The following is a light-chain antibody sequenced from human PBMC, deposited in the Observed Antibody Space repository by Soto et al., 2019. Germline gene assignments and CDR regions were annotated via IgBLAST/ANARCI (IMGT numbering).Light chain of an antibody. V-gene: IGKV1-39*01. CDR2: TAS. J-gene: IGKJ4*01. CDR3: QQGFSTPLT. Sequence: DIQMTQSPSSLSASVGDRVTITCRASQSVSRYLNWYQQKPGRAPKLLISTASSLQSGVPSRFSGSGSGTDFTLTISSLQPEDFATYYCQQGFSTPLTFGGGTKVEIK. CDR1: QSVSRY.